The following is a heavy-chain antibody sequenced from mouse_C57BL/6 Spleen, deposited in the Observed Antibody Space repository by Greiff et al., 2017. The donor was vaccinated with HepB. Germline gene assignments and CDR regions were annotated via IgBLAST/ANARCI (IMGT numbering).Heavy chain of an antibody. CDR2: IDPENGDT. CDR3: TTFTTVVDSWFAY. Sequence: VQLKQSGAELVRPGASVKLSCTASGFNIKDDYMHWVKQRPEQGLEWIGWIDPENGDTEYASKFQGKATITADTSSNTAYLQLSSLTSEDTAVYHCTTFTTVVDSWFAYWGQGTLVTVSA. D-gene: IGHD1-1*01. CDR1: GFNIKDDY. J-gene: IGHJ3*01. V-gene: IGHV14-4*01.